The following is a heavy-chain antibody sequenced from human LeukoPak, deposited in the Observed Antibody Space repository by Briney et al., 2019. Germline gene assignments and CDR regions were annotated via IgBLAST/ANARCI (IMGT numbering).Heavy chain of an antibody. CDR3: ARASAPYCGGDCYSYYMDV. V-gene: IGHV4-59*01. D-gene: IGHD2-21*02. Sequence: SETLSLTCTVSGGSISSYYWSWIRQPPGKGLEWIGYIYYSGSTNYNPSLKSRVTISVDTSKNQFSLKLSSVTAADTAVYYCARASAPYCGGDCYSYYMDVWGKGTTVTVSS. J-gene: IGHJ6*03. CDR2: IYYSGST. CDR1: GGSISSYY.